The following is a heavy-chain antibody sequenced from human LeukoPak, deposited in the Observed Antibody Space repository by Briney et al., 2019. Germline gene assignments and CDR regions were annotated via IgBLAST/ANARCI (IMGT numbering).Heavy chain of an antibody. CDR1: GFTFHMYA. D-gene: IGHD1-26*01. CDR3: AEDQRWESPHYLDS. V-gene: IGHV3-23*01. Sequence: GGSLRLSCVVSGFTFHMYAMSWVRQAPGKGLEWISGISKSGDNTQYADSVKGRFTISRDNSKNTLYVQMNSLRDEDTAVYYCAEDQRWESPHYLDSWGQGTLVTVSS. J-gene: IGHJ4*02. CDR2: ISKSGDNT.